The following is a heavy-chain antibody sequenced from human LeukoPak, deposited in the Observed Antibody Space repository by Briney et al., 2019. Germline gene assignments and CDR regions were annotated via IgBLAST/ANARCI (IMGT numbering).Heavy chain of an antibody. CDR3: ARESEDDYDILTGYTFDY. J-gene: IGHJ4*02. D-gene: IGHD3-9*01. V-gene: IGHV4-61*02. CDR2: IYITGST. Sequence: SETLSLTCTVSGGSISSGNYYWNWIRQPAGKGLEWIVRIYITGSTNYNPSLKSRVTISVDTSKNQFSLRLSSVTAADTAVYYCARESEDDYDILTGYTFDYWGQGTLVTVSS. CDR1: GGSISSGNYY.